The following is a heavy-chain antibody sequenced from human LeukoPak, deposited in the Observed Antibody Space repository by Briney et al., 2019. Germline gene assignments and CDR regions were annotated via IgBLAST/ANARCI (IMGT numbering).Heavy chain of an antibody. CDR3: ARGSWFGEFPFDY. J-gene: IGHJ4*02. CDR2: NIPIFGTA. Sequence: SVKVSCKASGGTFSSYAISWVRQAPGQGLEWMGGNIPIFGTANYAQKFQGRVTITADESTSTAYMELSSLRSEDTAVYYCARGSWFGEFPFDYWGQGTLVTVSS. CDR1: GGTFSSYA. D-gene: IGHD3-10*01. V-gene: IGHV1-69*13.